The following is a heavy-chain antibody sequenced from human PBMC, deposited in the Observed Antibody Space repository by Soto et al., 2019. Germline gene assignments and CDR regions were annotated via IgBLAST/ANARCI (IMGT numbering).Heavy chain of an antibody. CDR2: ISYDGSNK. CDR3: AKNTGYYDSSGSIPNWYYYYGMEV. CDR1: VFTFSSYG. D-gene: IGHD3-22*01. J-gene: IGHJ6*01. V-gene: IGHV3-30*18. Sequence: PVGSLRLSCASPVFTFSSYGMHCVRHAPGKWLEWVAVISYDGSNKYYADSVKGRFTISRDNSKNTLYLQMNSLRAEDTAVYYCAKNTGYYDSSGSIPNWYYYYGMEVWGQGTTVIVS.